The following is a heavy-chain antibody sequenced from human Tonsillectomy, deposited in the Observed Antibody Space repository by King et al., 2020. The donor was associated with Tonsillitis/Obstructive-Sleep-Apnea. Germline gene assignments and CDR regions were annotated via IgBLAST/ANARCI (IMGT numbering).Heavy chain of an antibody. CDR3: TSLVTVPVYVDR. J-gene: IGHJ4*02. V-gene: IGHV4-34*01. CDR2: INQRGDT. CDR1: GGSFSDYL. Sequence: VQLQQWGAGLLKPSETLSLTCAVYGGSFSDYLWTWIRHPPGKGLEWLGEINQRGDTNYNPSLRSRVTISADMSKNQFSLKLSTVTAADTAVYFCTSLVTVPVYVDRWGRGTLVTVSS. D-gene: IGHD2-21*02.